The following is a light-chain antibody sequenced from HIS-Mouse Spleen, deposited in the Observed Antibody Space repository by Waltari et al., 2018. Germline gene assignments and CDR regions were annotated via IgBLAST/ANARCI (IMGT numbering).Light chain of an antibody. V-gene: IGLV2-14*03. J-gene: IGLJ1*01. Sequence: QSALTQPASVSGSPGQSITIYCTGTSSDVGGYNYVSWYQQHPGKAPKLMLYDVSNRPSGVSNRFSGSKSGNTASLIISGLQAEDEADYYCSSYTSSSTLVFGTGTKVTVL. CDR3: SSYTSSSTLV. CDR2: DVS. CDR1: SSDVGGYNY.